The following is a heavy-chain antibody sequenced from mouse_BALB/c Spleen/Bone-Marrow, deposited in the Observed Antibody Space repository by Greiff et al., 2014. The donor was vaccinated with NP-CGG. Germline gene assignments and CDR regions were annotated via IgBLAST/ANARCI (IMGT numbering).Heavy chain of an antibody. J-gene: IGHJ4*01. V-gene: IGHV5-6*01. D-gene: IGHD4-1*01. CDR1: GFTFSSYG. Sequence: EVQLVESGGDLVKPGGSLKLSCAASGFTFSSYGMSWVRQTPDKSLEWVATISSGGIYTYYPDSVKGRFTISRDNAKNTLYLQMSSLKSEDTAMYYCTRRTGTDYYAMDYWGQGTSVSVSS. CDR3: TRRTGTDYYAMDY. CDR2: ISSGGIYT.